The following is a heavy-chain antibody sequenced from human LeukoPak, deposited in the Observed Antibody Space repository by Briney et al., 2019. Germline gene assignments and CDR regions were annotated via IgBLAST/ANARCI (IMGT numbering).Heavy chain of an antibody. D-gene: IGHD6-19*01. CDR3: ARELSSGWSLDY. Sequence: KSGGSLRLSCDVSGFNFSHYAMSWVRQPPGKGLEAVSAISGSGRSTYYIESVKGRFTISRDNSKNILYLQMNSLRTDDTALYYCARELSSGWSLDYWGQGTLVTVSS. V-gene: IGHV3-23*01. J-gene: IGHJ4*02. CDR1: GFNFSHYA. CDR2: ISGSGRST.